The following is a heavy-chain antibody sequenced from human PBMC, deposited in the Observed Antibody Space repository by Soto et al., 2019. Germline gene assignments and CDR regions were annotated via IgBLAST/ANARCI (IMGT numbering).Heavy chain of an antibody. CDR1: GYTFTSYD. CDR3: AKAFPPYYGSGSSYDFTF. D-gene: IGHD3-10*01. CDR2: VTPRNGDT. Sequence: QVQLVQSGAEMKKPGASVKVSCKASGYTFTSYDINWVRQAAGPGPEWMGSVTPRNGDTAFAQKYQGRVTVTSNTAMSTVYMELSNLRSDDTAVYYCAKAFPPYYGSGSSYDFTFWGQGTLVTVSS. V-gene: IGHV1-8*02. J-gene: IGHJ4*02.